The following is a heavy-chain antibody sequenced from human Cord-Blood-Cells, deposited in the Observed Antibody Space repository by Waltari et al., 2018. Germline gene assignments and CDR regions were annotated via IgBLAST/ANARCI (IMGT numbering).Heavy chain of an antibody. D-gene: IGHD3-10*01. Sequence: QVQLVQSGAEVKKPGSSVKVFCKASGGTFSSYAISWVRQAPGQGLEWMGGIIPIFGTANYAQKFQGRVTITADESTSTAYMGLSSLRSEDTAVYYCARDFGGSGSYYFDYWGQGTLVTVSS. CDR3: ARDFGGSGSYYFDY. V-gene: IGHV1-69*01. J-gene: IGHJ4*02. CDR1: GGTFSSYA. CDR2: IIPIFGTA.